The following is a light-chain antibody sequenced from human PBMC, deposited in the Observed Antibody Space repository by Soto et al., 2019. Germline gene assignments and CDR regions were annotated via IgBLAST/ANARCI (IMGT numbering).Light chain of an antibody. CDR3: QQLKTYPRT. CDR1: ENIDTY. CDR2: AAF. V-gene: IGKV1-9*01. Sequence: DIQVTQSPSTLSASVGDRVTITCRASENIDTYLNWYQQKPGKAPKLLISAAFNLQSGVPSRFTGGRSGTDFTLTISSLQPEDFATYYCQQLKTYPRTFGQGTKLEIK. J-gene: IGKJ2*01.